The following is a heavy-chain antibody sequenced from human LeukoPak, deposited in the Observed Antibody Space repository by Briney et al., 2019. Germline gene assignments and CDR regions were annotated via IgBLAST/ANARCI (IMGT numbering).Heavy chain of an antibody. CDR3: ARDYYYDSSGSLNDAFDI. V-gene: IGHV4-4*07. D-gene: IGHD3-22*01. CDR2: IYSSGST. CDR1: GGSSSNYY. Sequence: TSETLSLTCTVSGGSSSNYYWSWIRQPAGKGLEWIGRIYSSGSTNYNPSLKSRVTMSVDTSKNQFSLRLSSVTAADAAVYYYARDYYYDSSGSLNDAFDIWGQGTMVTVSS. J-gene: IGHJ3*02.